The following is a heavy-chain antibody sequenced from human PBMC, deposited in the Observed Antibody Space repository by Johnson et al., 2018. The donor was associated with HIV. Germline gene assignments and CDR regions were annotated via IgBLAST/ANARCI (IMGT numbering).Heavy chain of an antibody. Sequence: VQLVESGGGLVKPGGSLRLSCAASGLTVSNNYMTWVRQGPGKGLEWVSVINSGGGTYYADSVTGRFTISRDNSKNTLYLQMNSLRAEDTAVYYCARDRHCGGDCYTDDAFDIWGQGTRVTVSS. J-gene: IGHJ3*02. CDR1: GLTVSNNY. D-gene: IGHD2-21*02. CDR3: ARDRHCGGDCYTDDAFDI. V-gene: IGHV3-66*01. CDR2: INSGGGT.